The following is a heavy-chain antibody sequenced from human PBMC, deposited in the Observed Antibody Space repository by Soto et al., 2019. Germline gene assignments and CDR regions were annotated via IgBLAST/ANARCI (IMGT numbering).Heavy chain of an antibody. J-gene: IGHJ4*02. CDR1: GFNFSSYG. CDR3: ASGCSTTKCRFDY. V-gene: IGHV3-33*01. CDR2: IWLDGDKK. D-gene: IGHD2-2*01. Sequence: QVQLVESGGGVVQPGRSLRLSCVVSGFNFSSYGMHWVRQSPGKGLEWVAVIWLDGDKKYYSDFVKGRFTISRDNSKNTMYLHMNSLRAEATAVYSCASGCSTTKCRFDYWGQGTLVTVSS.